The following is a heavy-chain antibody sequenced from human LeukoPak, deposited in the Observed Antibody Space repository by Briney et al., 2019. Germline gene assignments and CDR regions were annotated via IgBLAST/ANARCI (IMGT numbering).Heavy chain of an antibody. D-gene: IGHD3-3*01. V-gene: IGHV4-59*12. Sequence: SETLSLTCTVSGGSISSYYWSWIRQPPGKGLEWIGYIYYSGSTNYNPSLKSRVTISVDTSKNQFSLKLSSVTAADTAVYYCASRPYDFWSGYGYYFDYWGQGTLVTVSS. CDR3: ASRPYDFWSGYGYYFDY. CDR2: IYYSGST. CDR1: GGSISSYY. J-gene: IGHJ4*02.